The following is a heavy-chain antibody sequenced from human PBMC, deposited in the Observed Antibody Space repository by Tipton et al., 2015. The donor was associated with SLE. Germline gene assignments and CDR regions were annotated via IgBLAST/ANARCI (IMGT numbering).Heavy chain of an antibody. CDR3: ARDGLRGIGKFFDY. CDR1: GFTFSSFW. D-gene: IGHD3/OR15-3a*01. CDR2: ISQDGSET. V-gene: IGHV3-7*01. Sequence: SLRLSCAGSGFTFSSFWINWVRQAPGKGLEWVAIISQDGSETHYVDSLEGRFSISRDNDKKSVFLEVQSLTVEDTAVYYCARDGLRGIGKFFDYWGQGTLVTVSS. J-gene: IGHJ4*02.